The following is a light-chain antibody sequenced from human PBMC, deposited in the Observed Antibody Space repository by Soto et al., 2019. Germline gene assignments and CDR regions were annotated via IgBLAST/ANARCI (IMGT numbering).Light chain of an antibody. J-gene: IGKJ1*01. CDR1: QTVSNRY. V-gene: IGKV3-20*01. CDR3: QQYGNAPWT. Sequence: ETVLTQSPGTLSLSPGERATLSCRVSQTVSNRYVAWYQHKSGQAPRVLIHAASSRTTGIPDRFSGSGSGTEFTLTISRLEPEDFAVYYCQQYGNAPWTFGQGTKVEI. CDR2: AAS.